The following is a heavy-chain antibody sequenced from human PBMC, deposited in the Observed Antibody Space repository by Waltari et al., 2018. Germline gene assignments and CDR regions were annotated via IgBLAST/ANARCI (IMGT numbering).Heavy chain of an antibody. J-gene: IGHJ5*02. Sequence: QVQLQQWGAGLLKPSETLSLTCAVYGGSFSGYYWSWIRQPPGKGLEWIGEINHSGSNNYNPSLKSRVTISVDTPKNQFSLKLSSVTAADTAVYYCARGRPGWFDHWGQGTLVTVSS. CDR2: INHSGSN. V-gene: IGHV4-34*01. CDR3: ARGRPGWFDH. CDR1: GGSFSGYY.